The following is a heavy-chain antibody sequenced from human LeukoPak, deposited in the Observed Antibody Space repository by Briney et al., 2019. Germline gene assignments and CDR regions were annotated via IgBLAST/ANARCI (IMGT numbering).Heavy chain of an antibody. D-gene: IGHD3-3*01. CDR3: TRDGARYYDFWSGYYRGNYYYYMDV. Sequence: SVKVSCKASGGTFSSYAISWVRQAPGQGLEWMGGIIPIFGTANYAQKFQGRVTITADRSESTAYMELSSLRSEDTAVYYCTRDGARYYDFWSGYYRGNYYYYMDVWGKGTTVSVSS. CDR1: GGTFSSYA. CDR2: IIPIFGTA. J-gene: IGHJ6*03. V-gene: IGHV1-69*06.